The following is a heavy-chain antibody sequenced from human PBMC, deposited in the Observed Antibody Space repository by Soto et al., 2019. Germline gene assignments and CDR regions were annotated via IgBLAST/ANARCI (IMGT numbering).Heavy chain of an antibody. CDR1: GFTFSGSA. Sequence: EVQLVESGGGLVQPGGSLKLSCAVSGFTFSGSAMHWVRQASGKGLEWVGRIRSKSNSYATAYAASVKGRFTISRDXXXXXXXLXMNSXKTXXXXVXYCTRGYGDYVRDYWGQGTLVT. J-gene: IGHJ4*02. CDR3: TRGYGDYVRDY. D-gene: IGHD4-17*01. V-gene: IGHV3-73*01. CDR2: IRSKSNSYAT.